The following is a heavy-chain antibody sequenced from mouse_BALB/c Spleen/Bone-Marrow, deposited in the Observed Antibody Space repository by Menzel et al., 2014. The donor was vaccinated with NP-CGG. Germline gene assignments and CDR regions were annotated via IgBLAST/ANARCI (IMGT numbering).Heavy chain of an antibody. CDR3: VRDGDYRYAWVSY. D-gene: IGHD2-14*01. CDR2: ISDGGTYT. CDR1: GFTFRDYY. V-gene: IGHV5-4*02. J-gene: IGHJ3*01. Sequence: EVKLVESGGGLVKPGGSLKLSCAASGFTFRDYYMYWVRQTPEKRLEWVATISDGGTYTYYSDSVKGRFTIPRDKAKNNLYLQMTNLMSEDTAMYRCVRDGDYRYAWVSYWGQGTLVTVSA.